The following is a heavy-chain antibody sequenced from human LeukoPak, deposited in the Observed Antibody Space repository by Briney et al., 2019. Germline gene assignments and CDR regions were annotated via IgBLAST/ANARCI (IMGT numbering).Heavy chain of an antibody. Sequence: VKVSCKASGGTFSSYAISWVRQAPGQGLEWMGGIIPIFGTASYAQKFQGRVTITADESTSTAYMELSSLRSEDTAVYYCAKEELAYCGGDCYWTRTFDYWGQGTLVTVSS. J-gene: IGHJ4*02. CDR3: AKEELAYCGGDCYWTRTFDY. CDR1: GGTFSSYA. CDR2: IIPIFGTA. D-gene: IGHD2-21*02. V-gene: IGHV1-69*13.